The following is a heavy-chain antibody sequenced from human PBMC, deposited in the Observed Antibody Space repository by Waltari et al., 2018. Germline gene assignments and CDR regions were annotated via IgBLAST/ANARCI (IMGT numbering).Heavy chain of an antibody. D-gene: IGHD6-19*01. Sequence: EVQLLESGGGLVQPGGSLRLSCAASGFTFSSYAMSWVRQAPGKGLEWVSAISGSGGSTYYADSVKGRFTISRDNSKNTLYLQMNSLRAEDTAVYYCAKDPPGIAVAGDEGDAFDIWGQGTMVTVSS. CDR2: ISGSGGST. V-gene: IGHV3-23*01. CDR1: GFTFSSYA. CDR3: AKDPPGIAVAGDEGDAFDI. J-gene: IGHJ3*02.